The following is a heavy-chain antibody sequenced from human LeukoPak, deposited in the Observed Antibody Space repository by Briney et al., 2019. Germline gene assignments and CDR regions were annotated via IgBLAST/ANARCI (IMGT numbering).Heavy chain of an antibody. CDR3: ANHITGDDAFDI. V-gene: IGHV3-30-3*01. CDR1: GFTFSSFA. CDR2: TSYDGNNH. Sequence: GRALRLSCAASGFTFSSFAMHWVRQAPGKGLEWVAVTSYDGNNHYYPDSVKGRFTISRDNSKNTLYLQMNSLRAEDTAVYYCANHITGDDAFDIWGQGTMVTVSS. D-gene: IGHD7-27*01. J-gene: IGHJ3*02.